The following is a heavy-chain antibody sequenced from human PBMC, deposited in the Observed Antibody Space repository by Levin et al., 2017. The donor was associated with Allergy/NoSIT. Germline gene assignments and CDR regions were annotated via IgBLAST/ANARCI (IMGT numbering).Heavy chain of an antibody. D-gene: IGHD4-17*01. CDR3: ARTTVNVKWLDP. V-gene: IGHV4-31*03. Sequence: MASETLSLTCTVSGGSINSGGYYWSWIRQHPGKGLEWIGYIYYSGSPYYNPSLKSRVTISVDTSKNQFSLKLSSVTAADTAVYYCARTTVNVKWLDPWGQGTLVTVSS. CDR2: IYYSGSP. J-gene: IGHJ5*02. CDR1: GGSINSGGYY.